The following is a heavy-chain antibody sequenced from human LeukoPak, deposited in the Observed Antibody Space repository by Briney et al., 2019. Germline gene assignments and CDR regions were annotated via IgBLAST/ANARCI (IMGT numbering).Heavy chain of an antibody. Sequence: SETLSLTCTVSGGSISSYYWSWIRQPPGKGLEWIGCIYYSGSTNYNPSLKSRVTISGDTSKNQFSLKLSSVTAADTAVYYCARDIAPTGGWFDPWGQGTLVTVSS. J-gene: IGHJ5*02. CDR1: GGSISSYY. CDR2: IYYSGST. CDR3: ARDIAPTGGWFDP. V-gene: IGHV4-59*01. D-gene: IGHD2-8*02.